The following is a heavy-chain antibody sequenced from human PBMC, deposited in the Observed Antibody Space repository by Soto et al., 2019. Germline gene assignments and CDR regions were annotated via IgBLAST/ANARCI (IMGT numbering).Heavy chain of an antibody. CDR2: IIPIFDTI. J-gene: IGHJ4*02. CDR1: GATFSSFA. CDR3: ASPLRWSGYYIAFDY. Sequence: QVQLLQSGAEVKKPGSSVKVSYKASGATFSSFAFSWVRQAPGQGLEWMGVIIPIFDTINYAQKFQGRVTITADESTGTAYMELSSLTSEDTAVYYCASPLRWSGYYIAFDYWGQGTLVIVSS. D-gene: IGHD3-3*01. V-gene: IGHV1-69*01.